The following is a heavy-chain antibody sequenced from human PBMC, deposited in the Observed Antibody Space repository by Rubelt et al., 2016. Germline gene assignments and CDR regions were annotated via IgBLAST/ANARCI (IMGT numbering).Heavy chain of an antibody. V-gene: IGHV4-4*02. CDR3: ARVRPGGGVNSDY. J-gene: IGHJ4*02. CDR2: IYYSGST. D-gene: IGHD2-15*01. CDR1: GGSISSSNW. Sequence: QVQLQESGPGLVKPSGTLSLTCAVSGGSISSSNWWSWVRQPPGKGLEWIGSIYYSGSTSYNPSLKSRVTITVDTSKSQFSRELSPVTAADTAVYYCARVRPGGGVNSDYWGQGTLVTVSS.